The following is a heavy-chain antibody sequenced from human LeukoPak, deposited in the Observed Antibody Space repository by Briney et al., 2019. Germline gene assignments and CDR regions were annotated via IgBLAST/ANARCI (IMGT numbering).Heavy chain of an antibody. V-gene: IGHV2-5*02. CDR3: AHRGEVRAFDP. CDR1: GFSLSTSGVG. J-gene: IGHJ5*02. CDR2: IYWDDDK. Sequence: SGPTLVNPTQTLTLTCTFSGFSLSTSGVGVGWIRQPPGKAPEWLALIYWDDDKRYSPSLKSRLTITKDTSKNQVVLTMTNMDPVDTATYYCAHRGEVRAFDPWGQGTLVTVSS. D-gene: IGHD3-10*01.